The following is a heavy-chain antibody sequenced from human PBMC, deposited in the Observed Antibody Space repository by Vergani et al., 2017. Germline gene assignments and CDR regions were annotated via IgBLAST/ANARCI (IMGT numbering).Heavy chain of an antibody. Sequence: EVQLVESGGGLVQPGGSLTLSCAASGFTFSGFAMHWVRQTSGKGLEWIGRIRDTTYNDATAYAVSVKGRFIIYRDDSKKTAYLQMNRLTIEYTAVYYCVRLPRGPWNFDLWGRGTLLTVSS. CDR3: VRLPRGPWNFDL. V-gene: IGHV3-73*02. CDR1: GFTFSGFA. CDR2: IRDTTYNDAT. J-gene: IGHJ2*01.